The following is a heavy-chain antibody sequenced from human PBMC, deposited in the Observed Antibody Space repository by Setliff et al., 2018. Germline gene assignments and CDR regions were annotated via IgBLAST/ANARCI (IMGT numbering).Heavy chain of an antibody. CDR3: VREGVDSRSSTDYRYYMDV. CDR1: GGTFSSNG. V-gene: IGHV1-69*05. J-gene: IGHJ6*03. CDR2: INPIFGTT. D-gene: IGHD3-22*01. Sequence: SVKVSCKASGGTFSSNGISWVRQAPGQGLEWMGGINPIFGTTTYAQKFQGRVTITTDESTSTAYMDLSSLTSDDTAVYYCVREGVDSRSSTDYRYYMDVWGKGTTVTVSS.